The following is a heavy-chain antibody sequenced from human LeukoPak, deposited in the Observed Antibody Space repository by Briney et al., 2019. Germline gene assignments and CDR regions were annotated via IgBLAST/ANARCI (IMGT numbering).Heavy chain of an antibody. CDR3: ARLGIVGATTPADFDY. CDR2: IYPGDSDT. J-gene: IGHJ4*02. Sequence: GESLKISCKGSGYSFTSYWIGWVRQMPGKGLEWMGIIYPGDSDTRYSPSLQGQVTISADKSISTAYLQWSSLKASDTAMYYCARLGIVGATTPADFDYWGQGTLVTVSS. CDR1: GYSFTSYW. D-gene: IGHD1-26*01. V-gene: IGHV5-51*01.